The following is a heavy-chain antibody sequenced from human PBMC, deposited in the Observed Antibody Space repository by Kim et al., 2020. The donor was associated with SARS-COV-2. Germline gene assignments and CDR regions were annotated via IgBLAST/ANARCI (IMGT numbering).Heavy chain of an antibody. CDR1: GFTFTSSA. CDR3: AADPLHSGYVPYYYGMDV. CDR2: IVVSSGNT. J-gene: IGHJ6*02. Sequence: SVKVSCKASGFTFTSSAVQWVRQARGQRLEWIGWIVVSSGNTNYAQKFQERVTITRDMSTSTAYMELSSLRSEDTAVYYCAADPLHSGYVPYYYGMDVWGQGTTVTVSS. V-gene: IGHV1-58*01. D-gene: IGHD5-12*01.